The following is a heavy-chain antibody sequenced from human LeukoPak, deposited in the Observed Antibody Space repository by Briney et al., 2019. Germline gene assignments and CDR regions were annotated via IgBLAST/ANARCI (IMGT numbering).Heavy chain of an antibody. CDR2: IKQDGSKK. D-gene: IGHD5-18*01. Sequence: GGSLRLSCAASGFTVSSNYMSWVRQAPGKGLEWVANIKQDGSKKYYVDSVKGRFTISRDNAKNSLYLQMNSLRAEDTAVYYCARDRWGYSYGGDWGQGTLVTVSS. V-gene: IGHV3-7*01. CDR3: ARDRWGYSYGGD. CDR1: GFTVSSNY. J-gene: IGHJ4*02.